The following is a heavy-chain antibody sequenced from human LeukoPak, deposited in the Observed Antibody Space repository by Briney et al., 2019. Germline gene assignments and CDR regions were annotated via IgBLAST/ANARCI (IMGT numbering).Heavy chain of an antibody. CDR1: GGTFSNYA. CDR2: IIPFIDTA. CDR3: GRTRFSNIGVELRDYYYYYMDV. D-gene: IGHD1-7*01. V-gene: IGHV1-69*13. J-gene: IGHJ6*03. Sequence: AASVKVSCKASGGTFSNYAISWVRQAPGQGLEWMGGIIPFIDTANYAQKLQGRVTITADESTSTAYMELSSLRSEDTAVYYCGRTRFSNIGVELRDYYYYYMDVWGKGTTVTVSS.